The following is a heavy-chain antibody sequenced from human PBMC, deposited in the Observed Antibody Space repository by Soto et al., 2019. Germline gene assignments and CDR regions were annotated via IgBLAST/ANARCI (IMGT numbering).Heavy chain of an antibody. J-gene: IGHJ4*02. CDR2: ISYTGSA. Sequence: SQTLSLRCTVACGSMGNYSWSWFRRPPGGRLELIGCISYTGSADCSPSLKSRISMSVDTSKNQFSLKLNSVTAADTAVYYCLRSHGGYWGQGIQVTVSS. CDR1: CGSMGNYS. CDR3: LRSHGGY. V-gene: IGHV4-59*03.